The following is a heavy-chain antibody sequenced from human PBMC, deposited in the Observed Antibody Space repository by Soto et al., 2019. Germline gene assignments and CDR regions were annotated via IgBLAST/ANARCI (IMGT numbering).Heavy chain of an antibody. CDR2: IFSSGEE. Sequence: QVTLKESGPVLVIPTETLTLTCTVSGFSLNTARMGVSWIRQPPGKALEWLAHIFSSGEESYTPSLKTRLTISKDTSKSQVVLTMTNVDPVDTATYYCARSGSYPLYYFDYWGQGALVTVSS. V-gene: IGHV2-26*01. D-gene: IGHD3-16*02. CDR1: GFSLNTARMG. CDR3: ARSGSYPLYYFDY. J-gene: IGHJ4*02.